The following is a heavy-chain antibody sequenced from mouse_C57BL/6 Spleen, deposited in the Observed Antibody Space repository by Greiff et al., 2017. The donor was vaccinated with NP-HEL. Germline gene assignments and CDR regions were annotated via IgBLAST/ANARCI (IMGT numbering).Heavy chain of an antibody. D-gene: IGHD2-12*01. V-gene: IGHV5-4*01. CDR2: ISDGGSYT. CDR3: ARDNDGDAWFAY. J-gene: IGHJ3*01. Sequence: EVQLQQSGGGLVKPGGSLKLSCAASGFTFSSYAMSWVRQTPEKRLAWVATISDGGSYTYYPDNVKGRFTISRDNAKNNLYLQMSHLKSEDTAMYYCARDNDGDAWFAYWGKGTLVTVSA. CDR1: GFTFSSYA.